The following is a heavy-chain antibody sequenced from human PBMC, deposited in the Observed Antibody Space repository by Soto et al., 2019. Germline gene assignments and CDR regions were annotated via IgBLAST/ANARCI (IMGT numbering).Heavy chain of an antibody. CDR3: AKDALQWLVRGWFDP. CDR2: ISYDGSNK. Sequence: QVQLVESVGGVVQPGRSLRLSCAASGFTFSSYGMHWVRQAPGKGLEWVAVISYDGSNKYYADSVKGRFTISRDNSKNTLYLQMNSLRAEDTAVYYCAKDALQWLVRGWFDPWGQGTLVTVSS. CDR1: GFTFSSYG. J-gene: IGHJ5*02. D-gene: IGHD6-19*01. V-gene: IGHV3-30*18.